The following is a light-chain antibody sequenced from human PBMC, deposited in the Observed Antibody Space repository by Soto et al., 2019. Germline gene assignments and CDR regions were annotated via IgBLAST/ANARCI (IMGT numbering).Light chain of an antibody. J-gene: IGKJ1*01. V-gene: IGKV1-39*01. CDR2: AAS. CDR3: QQSYSTLWT. Sequence: IQMTQSPSTLSGSVGDRVTITCRASQSISSYLNWYQQKPGKAPKLLIYAASSLQSGVPSRFSGSGSGTDFTLTISSLQPEDFATYYCQQSYSTLWTFGQGTKVDIK. CDR1: QSISSY.